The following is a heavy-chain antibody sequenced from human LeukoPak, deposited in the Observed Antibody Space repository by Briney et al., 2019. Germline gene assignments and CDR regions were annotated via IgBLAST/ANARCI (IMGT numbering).Heavy chain of an antibody. V-gene: IGHV3-23*01. J-gene: IGHJ4*02. CDR1: GFTFSSHA. CDR3: AKDSPVCSF. CDR2: ISDSGDST. D-gene: IGHD3-10*02. Sequence: PGESLRLTCAASGFTFSSHAMSWVRQAPGKGLEWVSAISDSGDSTYYADFVKGRFTISRDDSKNTLYLQMSGLRAEDTAVYYCAKDSPVCSFWGQGTLVTVSS.